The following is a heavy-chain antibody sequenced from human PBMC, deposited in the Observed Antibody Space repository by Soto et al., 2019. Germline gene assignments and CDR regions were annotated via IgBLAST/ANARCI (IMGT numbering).Heavy chain of an antibody. Sequence: SETLSLTCTVSGGSISSYYWSWIRQPPGKGLEWIGYIYYSGSTNYNPSLKSRVTISVDTSKNQFSLKLSSVTAADTAVYYCARVKGYYYDSSGLDAFDIWGQGTMVTVSS. CDR1: GGSISSYY. CDR2: IYYSGST. D-gene: IGHD3-22*01. J-gene: IGHJ3*02. CDR3: ARVKGYYYDSSGLDAFDI. V-gene: IGHV4-59*01.